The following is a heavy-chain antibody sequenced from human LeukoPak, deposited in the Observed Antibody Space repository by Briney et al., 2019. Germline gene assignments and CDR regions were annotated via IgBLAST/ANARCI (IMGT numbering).Heavy chain of an antibody. J-gene: IGHJ3*02. CDR1: GFTFSSYA. Sequence: GGSLRLSCAASGFTFSSYAMHWVRQAPGKGLEWVAVISYDGSNQYYADSVKGRFTISRDNSKNTLSLQMNGLSAEDTAVYYCARDQTRRIAAHRGHDAFDIWGQGTMVTVSS. CDR3: ARDQTRRIAAHRGHDAFDI. V-gene: IGHV3-30-3*01. D-gene: IGHD6-6*01. CDR2: ISYDGSNQ.